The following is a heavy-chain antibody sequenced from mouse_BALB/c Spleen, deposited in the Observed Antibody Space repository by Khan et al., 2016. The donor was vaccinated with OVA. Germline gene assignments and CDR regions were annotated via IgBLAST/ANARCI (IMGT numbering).Heavy chain of an antibody. CDR1: GYTFTDYY. CDR2: ISPGSGDT. J-gene: IGHJ3*01. Sequence: QVQLQQPGAELARPGASVKLSCKASGYTFTDYYINWVKQRTGQGLEWIGEISPGSGDTYYNEGFKGKATLTADKSSSTAYMQLSSLTSEASAVYFCARRNYFGYTVAYWGQGTLVTVSA. V-gene: IGHV1-77*01. D-gene: IGHD1-2*01. CDR3: ARRNYFGYTVAY.